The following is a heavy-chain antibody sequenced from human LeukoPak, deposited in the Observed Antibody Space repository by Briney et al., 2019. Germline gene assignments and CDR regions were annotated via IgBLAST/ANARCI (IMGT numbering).Heavy chain of an antibody. CDR2: INHSGST. CDR3: ARGLSDAFDI. CDR1: GGSISSYY. J-gene: IGHJ3*02. V-gene: IGHV4-34*01. Sequence: KTSETLSLTCTVSGGSISSYYWSWIRQPPGKGLEWIGEINHSGSTNYNPSLKSRVTISVDTSKNQFSLKLSSVTAADTAVYYCARGLSDAFDIWGQGTMVTVSS.